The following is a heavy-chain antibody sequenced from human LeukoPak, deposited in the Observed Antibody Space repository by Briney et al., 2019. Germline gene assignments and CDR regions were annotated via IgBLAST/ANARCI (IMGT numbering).Heavy chain of an antibody. D-gene: IGHD4-17*01. CDR3: AKITKATTPNY. V-gene: IGHV3-23*01. CDR2: ITDSGRKT. Sequence: GGSLRLSCVVSGFTFIDYAMNWVRQASGKGLEWVSGITDSGRKTYYADSVKGRFSISRDNSKNTVYLQMSDLRAEDTAVYYCAKITKATTPNYWGQGTLVTVSS. CDR1: GFTFIDYA. J-gene: IGHJ4*02.